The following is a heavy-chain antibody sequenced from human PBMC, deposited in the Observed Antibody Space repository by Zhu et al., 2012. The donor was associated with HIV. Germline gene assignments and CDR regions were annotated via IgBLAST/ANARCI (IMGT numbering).Heavy chain of an antibody. Sequence: QVQLQQWGAGLLKPSETLSLTCAVYGGSFSGYYWSWIRQPPGKGLEWIGEINHSGSTNYNPSLKSRVTISVDTSKNQFSLKLSSVTAADTAVYYCATHLLIVVVTAGVGRXQFDYVGPGNPGSPSP. D-gene: IGHD2-21*02. CDR2: INHSGST. CDR3: ATHLLIVVVTAGVGRXQFDY. CDR1: GGSFSGYY. J-gene: IGHJ4*02. V-gene: IGHV4-34*01.